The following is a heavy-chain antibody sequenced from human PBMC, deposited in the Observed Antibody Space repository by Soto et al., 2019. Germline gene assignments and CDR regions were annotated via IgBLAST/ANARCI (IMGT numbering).Heavy chain of an antibody. CDR3: ARDSPIVLVPAAIDYGMDV. V-gene: IGHV1-2*04. Sequence: ASVKVSCKASGYTFTGYYKHWVRQAPGQGLEWMGWINPNSGGTNYAQKFQGWVTMTRDTSISTAYMELSRLRPDDTAVYYCARDSPIVLVPAAIDYGMDVWGQGTTVTVSS. D-gene: IGHD2-2*02. CDR1: GYTFTGYY. CDR2: INPNSGGT. J-gene: IGHJ6*02.